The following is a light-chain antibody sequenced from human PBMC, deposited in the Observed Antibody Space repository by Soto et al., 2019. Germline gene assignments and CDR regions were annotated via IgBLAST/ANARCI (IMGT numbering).Light chain of an antibody. V-gene: IGKV1-39*01. J-gene: IGKJ5*01. Sequence: DIQMTQSPYSLSAAVGDRVTIACRASQNINTYLNWYQQKPGKAPKLLIYAASTLQSGVPSRFSGSGSGTDFTLTICSLQPEDFATYYCQQSYSTPPTFGQGTRLEIK. CDR1: QNINTY. CDR3: QQSYSTPPT. CDR2: AAS.